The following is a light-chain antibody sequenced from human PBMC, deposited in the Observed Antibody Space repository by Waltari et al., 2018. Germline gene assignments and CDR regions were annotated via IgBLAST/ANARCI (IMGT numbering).Light chain of an antibody. J-gene: IGLJ2*01. CDR2: TNN. CDR3: ATWDDNLKVV. CDR1: SSNIGSNP. V-gene: IGLV1-44*01. Sequence: QSVLTQPPSASGTPGQRVTLPCSGSSSNIGSNPVNWYQQLPGTAPKLLIYTNNPRPSGVADRFSGSKSGTSASLAISGLQSEDEADYYCATWDDNLKVVFGGGTKLTVL.